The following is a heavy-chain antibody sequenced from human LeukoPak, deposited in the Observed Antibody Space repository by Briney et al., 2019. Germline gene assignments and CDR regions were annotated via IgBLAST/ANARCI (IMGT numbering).Heavy chain of an antibody. CDR3: AREGGTLVVPAATNYYYYYTDV. D-gene: IGHD2-2*01. V-gene: IGHV1-18*01. CDR1: GYTFTSYG. J-gene: IGHJ6*03. CDR2: ISAYNGNT. Sequence: AAVKVSCKASGYTFTSYGLSWVRQAPGRGVEWMGWISAYNGNTNYARKLQGRVTLTTDASPRTAYIGMRSLRADDTAGCYCAREGGTLVVPAATNYYYYYTDVWSKATTVTVPS.